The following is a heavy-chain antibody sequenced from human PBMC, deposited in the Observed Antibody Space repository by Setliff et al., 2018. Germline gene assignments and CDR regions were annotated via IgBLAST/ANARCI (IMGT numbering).Heavy chain of an antibody. J-gene: IGHJ5*01. CDR1: GGSVSSSSYY. CDR2: IYYSGTT. Sequence: SETLSLTCTVSGGSVSSSSYYWGWIRQPPGKGLEWIGTIYYSGTTYYSPSLKSRFTISVDTSKNQFSLKLTSVTAADTAIYYCASRRTGPGGWFDYWGQGTLVTVSS. CDR3: ASRRTGPGGWFDY. V-gene: IGHV4-39*01. D-gene: IGHD1-26*01.